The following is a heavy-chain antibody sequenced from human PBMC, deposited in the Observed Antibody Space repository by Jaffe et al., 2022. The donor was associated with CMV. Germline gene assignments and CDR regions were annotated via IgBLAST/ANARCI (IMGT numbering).Heavy chain of an antibody. CDR3: ARHALGNYDFWSGYYTEPGWFDP. J-gene: IGHJ5*02. V-gene: IGHV4-39*01. CDR1: GGSISSSSYY. D-gene: IGHD3-3*01. CDR2: IYYSGST. Sequence: QLQLQESGPGLVKPSETLSLTCTVSGGSISSSSYYWGWIRQPPGKGLEWIGSIYYSGSTYYNPSLKSRVTISVDTSKNQFSLKLSSVTAADTAVYYCARHALGNYDFWSGYYTEPGWFDPWGQGTLVTVSS.